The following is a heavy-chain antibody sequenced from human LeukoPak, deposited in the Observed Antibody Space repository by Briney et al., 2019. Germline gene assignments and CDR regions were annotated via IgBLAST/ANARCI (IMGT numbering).Heavy chain of an antibody. Sequence: GGSLRLSCAASGFTLRSYSMNWVRQAPGKGLEWVSSISSSSSYIYYADSVKGRFTISRDNAKNSLYLQMNSLRAEDTAVYYCARDFKTLYYFDYWGQGTLVTVSS. V-gene: IGHV3-21*01. J-gene: IGHJ4*02. CDR2: ISSSSSYI. CDR3: ARDFKTLYYFDY. CDR1: GFTLRSYS.